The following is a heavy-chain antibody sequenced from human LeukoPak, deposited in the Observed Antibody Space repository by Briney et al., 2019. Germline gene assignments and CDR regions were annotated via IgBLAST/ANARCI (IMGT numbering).Heavy chain of an antibody. CDR3: ARDPGWEGPSPYYYYMDV. Sequence: PSETLSLTCTVSGGSISIYYWSWIRQPAGKGLEWIGRIYTSGSTNYNPSLKSRVTMSVDTSKNQFSLKLSSVTAADTAVYYCARDPGWEGPSPYYYYMDVWGKGTTVTVSS. J-gene: IGHJ6*03. D-gene: IGHD1-26*01. CDR1: GGSISIYY. CDR2: IYTSGST. V-gene: IGHV4-4*07.